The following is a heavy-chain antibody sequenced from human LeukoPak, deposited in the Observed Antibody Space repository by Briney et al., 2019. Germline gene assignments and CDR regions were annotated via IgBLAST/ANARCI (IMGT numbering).Heavy chain of an antibody. V-gene: IGHV1-69*13. J-gene: IGHJ6*02. CDR2: IIPIFGTA. Sequence: SVKVSCKASGYTFTSYDINWVRQAPGQGLEWMGGIIPIFGTANYAQKFQGRVTITADESTSTAYMELSSLRSEDTAVYYCARGATVTTYTYYYYGMDVWGQGTTVTVSS. CDR3: ARGATVTTYTYYYYGMDV. D-gene: IGHD4-17*01. CDR1: GYTFTSYD.